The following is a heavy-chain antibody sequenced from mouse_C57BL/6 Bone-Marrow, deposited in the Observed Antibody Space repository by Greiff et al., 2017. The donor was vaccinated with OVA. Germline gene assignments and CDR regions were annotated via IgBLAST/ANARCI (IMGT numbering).Heavy chain of an antibody. CDR3: ARPLYYSNYPFAY. CDR2: ISSGSSTI. D-gene: IGHD2-5*01. CDR1: GFTFSDYG. V-gene: IGHV5-17*01. J-gene: IGHJ3*01. Sequence: EVKLVESGGGLVKPGGSLKLSCAASGFTFSDYGMHWVRQAPEKGLEWVAYISSGSSTIYYADTVKGRFTISRDNAKNTLFPQMTSLRSEDTAMYYCARPLYYSNYPFAYWGQGTLVTVSA.